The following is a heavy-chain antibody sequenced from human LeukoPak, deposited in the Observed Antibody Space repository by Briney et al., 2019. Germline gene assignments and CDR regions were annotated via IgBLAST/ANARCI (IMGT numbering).Heavy chain of an antibody. D-gene: IGHD6-6*01. CDR3: AKGGGSSSAYNWFDP. CDR1: GVTFDDDA. J-gene: IGHJ5*02. CDR2: ISWNSGSI. V-gene: IGHV3-9*01. Sequence: GRSLRLSCAASGVTFDDDAMHWVRQAPGKGLEWGSGISWNSGSIGYADSVKGRFTISRDNAKNSLYLQMNSLRAEDTALYYCAKGGGSSSAYNWFDPWGQGTLVTVSS.